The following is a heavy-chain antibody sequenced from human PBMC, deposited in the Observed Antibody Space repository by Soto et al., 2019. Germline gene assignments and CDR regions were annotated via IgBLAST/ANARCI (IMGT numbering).Heavy chain of an antibody. J-gene: IGHJ6*03. CDR3: ARGDRSYGSGSYYNPYYYYYYMDV. Sequence: PGGSLRLSCAASGFTFSDYYMSWIRQAPGKGLEWVSYISSSGSTIYYADSVKGRFTISRDNAKNSLYLQMNSLRAEDTAVYYCARGDRSYGSGSYYNPYYYYYYMDVWGKGTTVTVSS. V-gene: IGHV3-11*01. CDR2: ISSSGSTI. D-gene: IGHD3-10*01. CDR1: GFTFSDYY.